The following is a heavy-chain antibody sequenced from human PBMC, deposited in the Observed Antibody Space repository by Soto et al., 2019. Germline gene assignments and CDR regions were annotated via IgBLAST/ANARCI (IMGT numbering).Heavy chain of an antibody. V-gene: IGHV1-58*02. J-gene: IGHJ6*02. CDR1: GFTFTSSA. CDR2: IVVGSGNT. Sequence: QMQLVQSGPEVKKPGTSVKVSCKASGFTFTSSAMQWVRQARGQRLEWIGWIVVGSGNTNYAQKFQERVTITRDMPTSTAYMELSRLRSEDTAVYYCAADKTSGGNYYYYGMDVWGQGTTVTVSS. CDR3: AADKTSGGNYYYYGMDV. D-gene: IGHD2-15*01.